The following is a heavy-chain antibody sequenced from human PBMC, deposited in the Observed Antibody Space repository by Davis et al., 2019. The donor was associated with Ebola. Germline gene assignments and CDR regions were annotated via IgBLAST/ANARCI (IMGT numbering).Heavy chain of an antibody. CDR2: ISGSGGST. CDR1: GLTFSSYA. CDR3: AKVEFDGYFGTNGGFDY. V-gene: IGHV3-23*01. D-gene: IGHD3-22*01. Sequence: GESLKISCAASGLTFSSYAMSWVRQAPGKGLEWVSVISGSGGSTYYADSVKGRFTISRDNSRNTLYLHMDSLRVEDTAIYYCAKVEFDGYFGTNGGFDYWGQGALVTVSS. J-gene: IGHJ4*02.